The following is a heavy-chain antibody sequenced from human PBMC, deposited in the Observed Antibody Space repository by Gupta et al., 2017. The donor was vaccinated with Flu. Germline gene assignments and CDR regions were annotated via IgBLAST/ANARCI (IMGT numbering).Heavy chain of an antibody. CDR3: VRASRGPLDY. CDR1: GFTFSNYD. Sequence: EVQLVESGGGLVQPGGSLRLSCAASGFTFSNYDMHWVRQATGRGLEWVSTIDTDGDTYYSDSVKGRFTISREDGKNYLYLQMNSLRAGDMAVYYCVRASRGPLDYWGQGTLVTVSA. V-gene: IGHV3-13*01. CDR2: IDTDGDT. D-gene: IGHD1-1*01. J-gene: IGHJ4*02.